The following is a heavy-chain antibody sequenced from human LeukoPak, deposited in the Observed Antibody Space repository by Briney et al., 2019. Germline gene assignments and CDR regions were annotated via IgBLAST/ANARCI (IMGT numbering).Heavy chain of an antibody. CDR2: IYYSGST. Sequence: SETLSLTCTVSRGSISSYYWSWIRQPPGKGLEWIGYIYYSGSTNYNPSLESRVIISVDTSKNQFSLRLSSVTAADTAMYYCAGAKSPPYYYGMDVWGQGTTVTVSS. V-gene: IGHV4-59*01. CDR3: AGAKSPPYYYGMDV. CDR1: RGSISSYY. J-gene: IGHJ6*02.